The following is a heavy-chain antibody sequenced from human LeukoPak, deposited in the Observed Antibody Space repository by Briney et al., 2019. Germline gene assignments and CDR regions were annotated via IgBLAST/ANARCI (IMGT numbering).Heavy chain of an antibody. V-gene: IGHV4-30-4*07. Sequence: KSSETLSLTCAVYGDSFSSASYSWSWIRQPPGKGLEWIGYIYYSGSAYYNPSFKSPVTISVDTSKNQFSLKLSSVTAADTAVYYCARVWGAETFDYWGQGTLVTVSS. J-gene: IGHJ4*02. CDR1: GDSFSSASYS. CDR2: IYYSGSA. CDR3: ARVWGAETFDY. D-gene: IGHD3-16*01.